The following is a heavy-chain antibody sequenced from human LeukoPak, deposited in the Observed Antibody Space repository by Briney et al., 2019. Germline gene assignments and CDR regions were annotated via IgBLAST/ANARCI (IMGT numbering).Heavy chain of an antibody. CDR3: SRAEVTVPGGVY. Sequence: GGSLRLSCAASGFTFSSYWMSWVRQVPGKGLEWVGMINPDGNEKFYVDSMKGRFTISRDNAKNSLHLQLNSLRAEDTAVYYCSRAEVTVPGGVYWGQGTLVTVSS. CDR2: INPDGNEK. CDR1: GFTFSSYW. J-gene: IGHJ4*02. D-gene: IGHD4-23*01. V-gene: IGHV3-7*04.